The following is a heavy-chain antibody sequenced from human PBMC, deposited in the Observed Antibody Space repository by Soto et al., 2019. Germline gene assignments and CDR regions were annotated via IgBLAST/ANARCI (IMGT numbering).Heavy chain of an antibody. CDR1: GYTFTGYY. D-gene: IGHD3-3*01. V-gene: IGHV1-2*04. CDR3: ARVREIFSITIFGVPDYYGMDV. CDR2: INPNSGGT. J-gene: IGHJ6*01. Sequence: ASVKVSCKASGYTFTGYYMHWVRQAPGQGLEWMGWINPNSGGTNYAQKFQGWVTMTRDTSISTAYMELSRLRSDDTAVYYCARVREIFSITIFGVPDYYGMDVWGQGTTVTVSS.